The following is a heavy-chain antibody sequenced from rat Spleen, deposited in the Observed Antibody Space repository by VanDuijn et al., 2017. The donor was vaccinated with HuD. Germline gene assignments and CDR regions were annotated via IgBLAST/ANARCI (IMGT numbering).Heavy chain of an antibody. CDR1: GLSLTSNS. V-gene: IGHV2-47*01. Sequence: QVQLKESGPGLVQPSQTLSLTCTVPGLSLTSNSVSWIRQPQGKGLEWMGGMWRNGGTDYNSAIKSRLSTSRDTSKSQVFLKMNSLQTEDTAMYFCASTTRPDYWGQGVMVTVSS. CDR3: ASTTRPDY. CDR2: MWRNGGT. J-gene: IGHJ2*01. D-gene: IGHD1-4*01.